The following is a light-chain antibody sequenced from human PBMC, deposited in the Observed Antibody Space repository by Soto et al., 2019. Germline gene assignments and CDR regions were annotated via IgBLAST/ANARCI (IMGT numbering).Light chain of an antibody. CDR1: QSVSSN. Sequence: EIVMTQSPGTLSVSPGERVTFSCRASQSVSSNLAWYQQKPGQTPRLLIYGASTRATGIPDRFSGSGSGTDFTLTISSLQPEDFATYYCQQSYSTLITFGQGTRLEIK. CDR2: GAS. J-gene: IGKJ5*01. V-gene: IGKV3-15*01. CDR3: QQSYSTLIT.